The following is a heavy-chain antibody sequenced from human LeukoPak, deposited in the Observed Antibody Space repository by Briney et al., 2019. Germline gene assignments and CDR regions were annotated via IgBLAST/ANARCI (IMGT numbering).Heavy chain of an antibody. CDR3: ARENVNGYHSFDF. Sequence: PGGSLRLSCEASGFSIKIYEINWVRQAPGKALEWVSYISSRGTTMYYADSVKGRFTVSRDNAENSVYLQMNSVKAEDTAVYYCARENVNGYHSFDFWGRGTLVAVSS. CDR1: GFSIKIYE. J-gene: IGHJ4*02. D-gene: IGHD5-12*01. CDR2: ISSRGTTM. V-gene: IGHV3-48*03.